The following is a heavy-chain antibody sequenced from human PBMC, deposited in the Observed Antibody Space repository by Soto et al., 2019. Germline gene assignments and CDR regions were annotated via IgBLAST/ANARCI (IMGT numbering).Heavy chain of an antibody. Sequence: PGGSLRLSFSASGFSFSSYSMYWVLHAPVKWLEWGSCISCSGSGTYYADYVKGRFTISRDNSKNTLYLQMNSLRAEDTAVYYCAKASSGYYDNFDYWGPGTLVTVSS. CDR2: ISCSGSGT. CDR1: GFSFSSYS. CDR3: AKASSGYYDNFDY. V-gene: IGHV3-23*01. J-gene: IGHJ4*02. D-gene: IGHD3-22*01.